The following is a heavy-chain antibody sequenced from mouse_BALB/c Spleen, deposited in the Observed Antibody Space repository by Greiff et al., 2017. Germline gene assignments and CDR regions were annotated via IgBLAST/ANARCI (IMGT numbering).Heavy chain of an antibody. D-gene: IGHD1-2*01. V-gene: IGHV3-1*02. CDR1: GYSITSCYS. J-gene: IGHJ2*01. CDR3: ARGGTTATLDY. Sequence: EVKLMESGPDLVKPSQSLSLTCTVTGYSITSCYSWYWIRQFPGNKLEWMDYIHYSGSTNYNPSLKSRISITRDTSKNQFFLQLKSVTTEDTATYYCARGGTTATLDYWGQGTTLTVSS. CDR2: IHYSGST.